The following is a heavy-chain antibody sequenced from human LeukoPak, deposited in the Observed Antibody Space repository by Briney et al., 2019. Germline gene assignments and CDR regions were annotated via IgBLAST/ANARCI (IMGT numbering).Heavy chain of an antibody. Sequence: GGSLRLSCAASGLIFDDYTMHWVRQAPGKGLEWVSLISRNGAVTKYADSVRGRFTVSRDNSKNSLYLQMNSLRPEDTALYHCAKEVDCPSDCLFFHSWGQGTLVTVSS. CDR3: AKEVDCPSDCLFFHS. D-gene: IGHD2-21*02. J-gene: IGHJ4*02. CDR1: GLIFDDYT. V-gene: IGHV3-43*01. CDR2: ISRNGAVT.